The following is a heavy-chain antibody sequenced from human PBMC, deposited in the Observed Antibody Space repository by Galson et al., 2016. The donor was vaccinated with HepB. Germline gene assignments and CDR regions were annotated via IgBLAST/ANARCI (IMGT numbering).Heavy chain of an antibody. CDR1: GGSISSGGYY. CDR3: AREVQLERRSDWYFDL. J-gene: IGHJ2*01. V-gene: IGHV4-31*03. D-gene: IGHD1-1*01. Sequence: TLSLTCTVSGGSISSGGYYWSWIRQHPGKGLEWIGYIYYSGSTYYNQSLKSRVTISVDTSKNQFSLKLSSVTAADTSVYYCAREVQLERRSDWYFDLWGRGTLVTVSS. CDR2: IYYSGST.